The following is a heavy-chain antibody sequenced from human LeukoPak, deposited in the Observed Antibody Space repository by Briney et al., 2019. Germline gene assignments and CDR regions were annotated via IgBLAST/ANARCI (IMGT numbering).Heavy chain of an antibody. Sequence: ATVKISCKASGYTFTDYYVHWVQQAPGQGLEWMGRVDPEDGETMYAEKFQGRVSIIADTSTYTAYMELSSLRSNDTALYYCTTERDFYDTQPHPWGQGTLVTVSS. V-gene: IGHV1-69-2*01. CDR3: TTERDFYDTQPHP. J-gene: IGHJ5*02. D-gene: IGHD2/OR15-2a*01. CDR1: GYTFTDYY. CDR2: VDPEDGET.